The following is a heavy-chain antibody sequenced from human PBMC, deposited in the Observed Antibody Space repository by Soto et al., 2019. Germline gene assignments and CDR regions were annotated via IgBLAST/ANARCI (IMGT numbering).Heavy chain of an antibody. D-gene: IGHD3-16*01. Sequence: QVQVVESGGGLVKPGGSLRLSCAASGFTFSDYYMSWIRQAPGKGLEWVSYISNSGTTIKYIDSVMGRFTVSRDNAKNSQYLQMNYLKAEDTAVYYCARGDRVAGVWGQGALVTVSS. CDR3: ARGDRVAGV. V-gene: IGHV3-11*01. J-gene: IGHJ4*02. CDR2: ISNSGTTI. CDR1: GFTFSDYY.